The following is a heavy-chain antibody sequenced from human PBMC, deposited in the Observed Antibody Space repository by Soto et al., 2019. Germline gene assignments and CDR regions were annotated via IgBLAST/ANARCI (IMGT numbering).Heavy chain of an antibody. CDR3: AKEHTLRYFDWLLDY. J-gene: IGHJ4*02. D-gene: IGHD3-9*01. Sequence: SLRLSCAAAGVTSSSYGMHWVRQAPGKGLEWVAVISYDGSNKYYADSVKGRFTISRDNSKNTLYLQMNSLRAEDTAVYYCAKEHTLRYFDWLLDYWGQGTLVTVSS. CDR2: ISYDGSNK. CDR1: GVTSSSYG. V-gene: IGHV3-30*18.